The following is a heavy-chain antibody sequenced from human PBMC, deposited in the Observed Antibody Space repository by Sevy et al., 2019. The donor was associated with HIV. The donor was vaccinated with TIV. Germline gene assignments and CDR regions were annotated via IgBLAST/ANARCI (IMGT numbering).Heavy chain of an antibody. Sequence: GGSLRLSCVTSGFTFSSYAMSWVRQTPGKGLEWVSDIGGSADYTYYADSVKGRFTISRDKSKNTLYLQMNGLRAEDMAVYYCAKEVLENSYTDYWGQGTMVTVSS. J-gene: IGHJ4*02. CDR1: GFTFSSYA. CDR2: IGGSADYT. CDR3: AKEVLENSYTDY. V-gene: IGHV3-23*01. D-gene: IGHD3-16*02.